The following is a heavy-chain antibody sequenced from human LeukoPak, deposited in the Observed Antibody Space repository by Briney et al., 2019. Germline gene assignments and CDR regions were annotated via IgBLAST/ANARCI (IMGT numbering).Heavy chain of an antibody. CDR3: ARDPSYYYYYYYMDV. CDR2: INPNSGGT. J-gene: IGHJ6*03. CDR1: GYTFTGYY. V-gene: IGHV1-2*02. Sequence: ASVKVSCKASGYTFTGYYMHWVRQAPGQGLEWMGWINPNSGGTNYAQKFQGRVTMTRDTSISTAYMELSRLRSDDTAVYYCARDPSYYYYYYYMDVWGKGTTATVSS.